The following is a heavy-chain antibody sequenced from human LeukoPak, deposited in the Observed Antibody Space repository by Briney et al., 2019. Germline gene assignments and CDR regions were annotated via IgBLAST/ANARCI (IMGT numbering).Heavy chain of an antibody. CDR3: ARERTAARNWFDP. V-gene: IGHV1-2*02. Sequence: ASVKVSCKASGYTFTGYYMHWVRQAPGQGLEWMGWINPNSGGTNCAQKFQGRVTMTRDTSISTAYMELGRLRSDDTAVYYCARERTAARNWFDPWGQGTLVTVSS. CDR2: INPNSGGT. D-gene: IGHD6-6*01. CDR1: GYTFTGYY. J-gene: IGHJ5*02.